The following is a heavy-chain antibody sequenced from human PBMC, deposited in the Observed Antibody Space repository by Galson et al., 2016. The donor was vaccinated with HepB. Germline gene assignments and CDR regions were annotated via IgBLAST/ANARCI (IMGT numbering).Heavy chain of an antibody. Sequence: LVKPTQTLTLTCTFSEFSLSTSGVGVAWIRQPPGKALEWLALIYWDDEERYSPSLKSRLSITKDTSKNQVVLTMINMDPVDTATYYCAHSSGITRFRGDAFDIWGQATIVTVST. J-gene: IGHJ3*02. V-gene: IGHV2-5*02. D-gene: IGHD3-10*02. CDR2: IYWDDEE. CDR3: AHSSGITRFRGDAFDI. CDR1: EFSLSTSGVG.